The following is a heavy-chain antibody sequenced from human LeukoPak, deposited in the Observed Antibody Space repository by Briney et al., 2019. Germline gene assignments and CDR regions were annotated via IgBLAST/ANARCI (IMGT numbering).Heavy chain of an antibody. D-gene: IGHD6-19*01. CDR1: GFTFSSYW. Sequence: GGSLRLSCAASGFTFSSYWMSWVRQAPGKGLEWVANIKQDGSEKYYVDSVKGRFTISRDNAKNSLYLQMNSLRVEDTAVYYCARGGSGTRGLNWFDPWGQGTLVTVSS. V-gene: IGHV3-7*01. CDR3: ARGGSGTRGLNWFDP. CDR2: IKQDGSEK. J-gene: IGHJ5*02.